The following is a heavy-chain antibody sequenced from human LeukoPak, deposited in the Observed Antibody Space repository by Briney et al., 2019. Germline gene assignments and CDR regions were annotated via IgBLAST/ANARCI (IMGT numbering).Heavy chain of an antibody. Sequence: ASVKVSCKTSGYIFTPHHVHWMRQAPGQGLELLGWVSAANNPEYSQRFQGRVVITRDASATTSYLELNSLRSEDTAVYYCAMSVEMPPIPSFDYWGQGTLVTVSS. CDR2: VSAANNP. D-gene: IGHD5-24*01. CDR1: GYIFTPHH. V-gene: IGHV1-3*01. CDR3: AMSVEMPPIPSFDY. J-gene: IGHJ4*02.